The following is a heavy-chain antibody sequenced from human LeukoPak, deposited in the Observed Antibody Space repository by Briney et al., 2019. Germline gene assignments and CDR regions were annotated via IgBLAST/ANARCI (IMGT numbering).Heavy chain of an antibody. CDR1: GGSISSYY. CDR2: IYNSGST. CDR3: ARTENYIPEDWFDP. J-gene: IGHJ5*02. V-gene: IGHV4-59*08. Sequence: SETLSLTCTVSGGSISSYYWSWIRQPPGKGLEWIGYIYNSGSTSYNPSLKSRVTISVDTSRNQFSLKLSSVTAADTAVYYCARTENYIPEDWFDPWGQGTLVTVSS. D-gene: IGHD5-24*01.